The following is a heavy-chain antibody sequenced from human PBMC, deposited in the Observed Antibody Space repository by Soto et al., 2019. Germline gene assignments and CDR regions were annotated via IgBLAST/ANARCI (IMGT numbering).Heavy chain of an antibody. CDR2: IGGAGDT. J-gene: IGHJ4*02. V-gene: IGHV3-13*01. Sequence: GGSLRLSCAASGFTFSSFDMHWVRQATGKGLEWVSGIGGAGDTYYPGSVKGRFTISRENAKNSLYLQMNSLRAGDTAVYYCARDGIGGTTFRGYLDYWGQGNLVTVSS. CDR1: GFTFSSFD. CDR3: ARDGIGGTTFRGYLDY. D-gene: IGHD2-15*01.